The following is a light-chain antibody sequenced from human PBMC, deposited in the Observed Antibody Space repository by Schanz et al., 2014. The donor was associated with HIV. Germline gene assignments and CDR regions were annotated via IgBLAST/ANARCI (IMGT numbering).Light chain of an antibody. CDR3: AAWDDNLNGVV. Sequence: QSALTQPASVSGSPGQSITISCSGGSSGIGYSYYISWYQQQPGRPPKLIIYDVTNRPSGVPDRFSGSKSGTSGSLAISGLQSEDEADYYCAAWDDNLNGVVFGGGTKLTV. J-gene: IGLJ2*01. CDR1: SSGIGYSYY. CDR2: DVT. V-gene: IGLV2-14*03.